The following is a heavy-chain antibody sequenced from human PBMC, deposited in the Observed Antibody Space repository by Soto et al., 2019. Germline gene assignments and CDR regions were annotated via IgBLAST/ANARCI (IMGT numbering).Heavy chain of an antibody. CDR2: ITTSSAYT. CDR1: GFTFSSYA. CDR3: ARKWYSSSWSTENYFLY. D-gene: IGHD6-13*01. Sequence: GGSLRLSCAASGFTFSSYAMSWVRQAPGKGLEWDSAITTSSAYTYYADSVKGRFTISRDNAQNSLYLQMNSLRAEDTAVYYCARKWYSSSWSTENYFLYWGHGTLVTVSS. V-gene: IGHV3-21*04. J-gene: IGHJ4*01.